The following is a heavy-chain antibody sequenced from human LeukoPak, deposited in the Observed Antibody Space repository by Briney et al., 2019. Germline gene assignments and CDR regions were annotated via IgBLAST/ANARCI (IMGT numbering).Heavy chain of an antibody. CDR1: GYTFTSYY. J-gene: IGHJ5*02. V-gene: IGHV1-46*01. D-gene: IGHD2-2*01. Sequence: GASVKVSCKASGYTFTSYYMHWARQAPGQGLEWMGTINPSSGSRSYAQDFQGRVTMTRVTSTNIVYMELSSLRSEDTAVYFCARDACSSTICQAGGNWFDPWGQGTLVIVS. CDR2: INPSSGSR. CDR3: ARDACSSTICQAGGNWFDP.